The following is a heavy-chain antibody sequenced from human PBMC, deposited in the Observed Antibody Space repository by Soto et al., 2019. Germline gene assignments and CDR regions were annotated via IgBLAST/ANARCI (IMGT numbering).Heavy chain of an antibody. J-gene: IGHJ5*02. CDR1: GGTFSSYA. V-gene: IGHV1-69*13. Sequence: SVKVSCKASGGTFSSYAISWVRQAPGQGLEWMGGIIPIFGTANYAQKFQGRVTITADESTSTAYMELSSLRSEDTAVFYCATTYYYDSSGYSWFDPWGQGTLVTVSS. CDR2: IIPIFGTA. CDR3: ATTYYYDSSGYSWFDP. D-gene: IGHD3-22*01.